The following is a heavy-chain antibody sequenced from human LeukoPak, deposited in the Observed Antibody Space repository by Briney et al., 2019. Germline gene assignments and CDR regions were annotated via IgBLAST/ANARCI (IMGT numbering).Heavy chain of an antibody. CDR3: ARCFCSGGSCYSYDY. J-gene: IGHJ4*02. Sequence: ASVKVSFKASGYTFSTYYMHWVRQAPGQEGEGMGVIDPSGGSTNYARKFQGRVTMTSDTSTSTVYMELSSLRSEDTAVYYCARCFCSGGSCYSYDYWGQGTLVTASS. CDR1: GYTFSTYY. CDR2: IDPSGGST. D-gene: IGHD2-15*01. V-gene: IGHV1-46*01.